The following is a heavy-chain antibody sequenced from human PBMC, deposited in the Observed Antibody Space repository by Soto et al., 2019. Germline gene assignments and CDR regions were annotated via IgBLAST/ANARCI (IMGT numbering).Heavy chain of an antibody. D-gene: IGHD1-26*01. V-gene: IGHV3-23*01. CDR3: AKPRVGPFYFDY. CDR1: GFTFSSYA. CDR2: ISGSGGST. Sequence: PGGSLRLSCAASGFTFSSYAMSWVRQAPGKGLEWVSAISGSGGSTYYADSVKGRFTISRDNSKNTLYLQMNSLRAKDTAVYYCAKPRVGPFYFDYWGQGTLVTVSS. J-gene: IGHJ4*02.